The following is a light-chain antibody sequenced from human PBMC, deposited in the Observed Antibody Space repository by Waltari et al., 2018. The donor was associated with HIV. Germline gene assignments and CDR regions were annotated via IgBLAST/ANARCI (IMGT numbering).Light chain of an antibody. CDR2: DLT. CDR3: CSYTSPTTLDVI. V-gene: IGLV2-14*03. Sequence: QSTLTHPASVSGSPGQSLTIPCFRYRPGSSSYNHLSWFQHRPGSAPKRCIYDLTTRPSGISTRFSGSKSGSTVSLTISGLQGEDEADYYGCSYTSPTTLDVIFGGGTKLTGL. J-gene: IGLJ2*01. CDR1: RPGSSSYNH.